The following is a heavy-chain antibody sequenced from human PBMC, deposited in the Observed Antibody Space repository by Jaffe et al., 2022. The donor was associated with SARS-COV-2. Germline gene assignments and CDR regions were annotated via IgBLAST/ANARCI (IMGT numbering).Heavy chain of an antibody. D-gene: IGHD2-2*01. CDR1: GFTFSSYW. CDR2: IKQDGSEK. V-gene: IGHV3-7*01. CDR3: ARGGVVPAAISYDWGYYYYMDV. J-gene: IGHJ6*03. Sequence: EVQLVESGGGLVQPGGSLRLSCAASGFTFSSYWMSWVRQAPGKGLEWVANIKQDGSEKYYVDSVKGRFTISRDNAKNSLYLQMNSLRAEDTAVYYCARGGVVPAAISYDWGYYYYMDVWGKGTTVTVSS.